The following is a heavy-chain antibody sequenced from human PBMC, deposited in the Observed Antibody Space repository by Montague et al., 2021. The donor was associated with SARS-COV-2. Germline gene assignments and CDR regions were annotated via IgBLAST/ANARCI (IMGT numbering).Heavy chain of an antibody. D-gene: IGHD3-3*01. J-gene: IGHJ5*02. CDR3: AKDPRWDFWSGCYFDP. CDR1: GFTFSSYA. Sequence: SLRLSCAASGFTFSSYAMSWVRQAPGKGLEWVSVISGSGGSTYYADSVKGRFTISRDNSKNTLYLQMNSLRAEDTAVYYCAKDPRWDFWSGCYFDPWGQGTLVTVSS. CDR2: ISGSGGST. V-gene: IGHV3-23*01.